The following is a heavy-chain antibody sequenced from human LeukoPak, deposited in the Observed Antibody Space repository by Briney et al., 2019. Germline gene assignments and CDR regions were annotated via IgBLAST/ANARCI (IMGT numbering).Heavy chain of an antibody. V-gene: IGHV3-64D*06. D-gene: IGHD2-2*01. CDR3: VSGYCSSTSSRFAY. CDR2: MTSNGGST. J-gene: IGHJ4*02. Sequence: GGSLRLSCSASGFPFSSCGMHWVRQAPGKGLEYVSSMTSNGGSTYYADSVKGRFTISRDNSKNTLFLQMSSLRAEDSAVYYCVSGYCSSTSSRFAYWGQGTLVSVSS. CDR1: GFPFSSCG.